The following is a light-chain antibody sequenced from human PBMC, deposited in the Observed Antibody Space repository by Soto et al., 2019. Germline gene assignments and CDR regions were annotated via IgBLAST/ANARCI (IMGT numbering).Light chain of an antibody. V-gene: IGKV1-5*01. CDR2: DAS. J-gene: IGKJ1*01. CDR1: QNIRSR. CDR3: KQCHSYWT. Sequence: DIQMTQSPSTLSASVGDRVTITCRASQNIRSRLAWFQQKPGKAPKLLIYDASSLESGVPQRFSGSGSGTEFTLTIISLQMEDFLACYCKQCHSYWTFGQGTKVDVK.